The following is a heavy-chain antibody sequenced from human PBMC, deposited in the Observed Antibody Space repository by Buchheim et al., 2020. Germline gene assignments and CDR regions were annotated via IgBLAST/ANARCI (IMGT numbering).Heavy chain of an antibody. Sequence: QVQLQESGPGLVKPSETLSLTCNVSGGSVSSGLHYWSWIRQPSGKGLEWIAYIYYSGSTNYNPSLKSRVTISVETSKNQFSLKLRSVTAADTAVYYCARSYSNNYYYYMDVWGKGTT. J-gene: IGHJ6*03. V-gene: IGHV4-61*01. CDR3: ARSYSNNYYYYMDV. D-gene: IGHD4-11*01. CDR1: GGSVSSGLHY. CDR2: IYYSGST.